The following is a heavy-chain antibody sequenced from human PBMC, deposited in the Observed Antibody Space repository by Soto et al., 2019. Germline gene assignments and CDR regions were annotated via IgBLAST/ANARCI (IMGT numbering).Heavy chain of an antibody. CDR3: ARSLGVLVASIVYYYYMDV. J-gene: IGHJ6*03. CDR1: GDTFSTYR. V-gene: IGHV1-3*01. D-gene: IGHD2-15*01. Sequence: ALVKVSCKASGDTFSTYRMHWVRQAPGQRLEWMGWINGGNGDTKYSQKFQGRVTITRDTSATTAYMELSSLRSEDTAVYYCARSLGVLVASIVYYYYMDVWGKGTTVTVSS. CDR2: INGGNGDT.